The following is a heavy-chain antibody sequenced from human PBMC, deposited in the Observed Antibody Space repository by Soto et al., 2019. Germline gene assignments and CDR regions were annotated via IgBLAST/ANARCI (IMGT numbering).Heavy chain of an antibody. CDR1: GYSFTSYW. CDR3: ARPRYYDSSGYYYDPMGGMDV. J-gene: IGHJ6*02. D-gene: IGHD3-22*01. CDR2: IYPGDSDT. V-gene: IGHV5-51*01. Sequence: GESLKISCKGSGYSFTSYWIGWVRQMPGKGLEWMGIIYPGDSDTRYSPSFQGQVTISADKSISTAYLQWSSLKASDTAMYYCARPRYYDSSGYYYDPMGGMDVWGQGTTVTVSS.